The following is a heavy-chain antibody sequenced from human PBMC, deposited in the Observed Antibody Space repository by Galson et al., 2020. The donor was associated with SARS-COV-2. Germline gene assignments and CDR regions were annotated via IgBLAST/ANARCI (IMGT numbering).Heavy chain of an antibody. CDR3: ATDYYDSSGYDYYYYGMDV. V-gene: IGHV4-4*02. J-gene: IGHJ6*02. CDR1: GGSISSSNW. Sequence: ASETLSLTCAVSGGSISSSNWWSWDRQPTGKGLEWIGEIYHSGSTNYNPSLKSRVTISVDKSKNQFSLKLSSVTAADTAVYYCATDYYDSSGYDYYYYGMDVWGQGTTVTVSS. D-gene: IGHD3-22*01. CDR2: IYHSGST.